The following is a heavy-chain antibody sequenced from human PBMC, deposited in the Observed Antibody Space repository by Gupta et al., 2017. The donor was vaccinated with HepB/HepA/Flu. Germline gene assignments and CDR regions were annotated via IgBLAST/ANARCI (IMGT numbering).Heavy chain of an antibody. Sequence: QLQLQESGPGLVKPSENLSLPCSVSGDSISSSSFFWAWIRQPPGKGLEWIGNIYYSGSTQYNPSLKSRVTISVDTSKNQFSLKLSSMTAPDTAVYYCARRYAYTTSSAVNYFDYWGQGTLVTVPS. CDR2: IYYSGST. CDR3: ARRYAYTTSSAVNYFDY. D-gene: IGHD6-6*01. CDR1: GDSISSSSFF. J-gene: IGHJ4*02. V-gene: IGHV4-39*01.